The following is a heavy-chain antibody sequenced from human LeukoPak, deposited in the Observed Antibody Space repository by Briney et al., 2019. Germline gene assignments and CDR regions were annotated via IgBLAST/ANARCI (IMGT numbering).Heavy chain of an antibody. D-gene: IGHD3-3*01. V-gene: IGHV3-7*01. Sequence: PGGSLRLSCAASGFTFSSYSMNWVRQAPGKGLEWVASIKHDGSEKYYVDSVRGRFTISRDNTMNSLYLQMSSLRAEDTAVYYCATDRGWRTSGYYLYYFEYWGQRTLVTFSS. CDR2: IKHDGSEK. CDR1: GFTFSSYS. CDR3: ATDRGWRTSGYYLYYFEY. J-gene: IGHJ4*02.